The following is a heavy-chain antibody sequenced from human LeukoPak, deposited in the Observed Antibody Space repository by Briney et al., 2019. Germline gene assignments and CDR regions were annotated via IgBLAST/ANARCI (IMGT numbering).Heavy chain of an antibody. Sequence: ASVKVSCKASGGTFSSYAISWVRQAPGQGLEWMGCINPNSGGTNYAQKFQGRVTMARDTSISTAYMELSSLRSDDTAVYYCAILIAAAGTNNYWGQGTLVTVSS. CDR3: AILIAAAGTNNY. CDR1: GGTFSSYA. V-gene: IGHV1-2*02. CDR2: INPNSGGT. D-gene: IGHD6-13*01. J-gene: IGHJ4*02.